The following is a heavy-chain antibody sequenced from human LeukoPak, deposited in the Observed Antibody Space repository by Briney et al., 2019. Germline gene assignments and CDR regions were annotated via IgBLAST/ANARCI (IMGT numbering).Heavy chain of an antibody. CDR1: GFTFRNHG. D-gene: IGHD6-6*01. CDR2: IWYDGSNR. J-gene: IGHJ4*02. CDR3: AREYSSSSGRSFDY. Sequence: PGGSLRLSCAASGFTFRNHGMHWVRQAPGKGLEWVAVIWYDGSNRYYTDSVKGRFTISRDNAKNSLYLQMNSLRAEDTAVYYCAREYSSSSGRSFDYWGQGTLVTVSS. V-gene: IGHV3-33*01.